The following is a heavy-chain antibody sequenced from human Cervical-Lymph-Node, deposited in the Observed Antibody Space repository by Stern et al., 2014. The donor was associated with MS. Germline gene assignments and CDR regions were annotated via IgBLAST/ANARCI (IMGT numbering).Heavy chain of an antibody. CDR2: ISPNSGDT. CDR1: GYTFTAYY. D-gene: IGHD1-1*01. CDR3: ARGIGGTQHGFDV. V-gene: IGHV1-2*06. Sequence: VQLVESGADVKKPGASVKVSCRTSGYTFTAYYIHWVRQAPGQGLEWMGRISPNSGDTNYAQKLQGRVTMTRDTSTATAYMELSRLTFDDTATYYCARGIGGTQHGFDVWGQGTTVIVSS. J-gene: IGHJ6*02.